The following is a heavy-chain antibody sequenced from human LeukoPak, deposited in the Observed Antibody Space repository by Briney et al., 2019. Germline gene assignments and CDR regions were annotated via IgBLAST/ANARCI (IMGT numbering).Heavy chain of an antibody. CDR1: GGTFISYA. CDR2: IIPIFGTA. CDR3: ARENGYSYGSNWYDP. J-gene: IGHJ5*02. D-gene: IGHD5-18*01. Sequence: SVKVSCKASGGTFISYAISWVRQAPGQGLEWMGGIIPIFGTANYAQKFQGRVTITADESTSTAYMELSSLRSEDTAVYYCARENGYSYGSNWYDPWGQGTLVTVSS. V-gene: IGHV1-69*13.